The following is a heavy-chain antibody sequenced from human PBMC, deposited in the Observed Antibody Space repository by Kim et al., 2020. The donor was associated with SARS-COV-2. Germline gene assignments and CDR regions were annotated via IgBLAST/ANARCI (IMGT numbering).Heavy chain of an antibody. J-gene: IGHJ6*02. CDR3: ARGGWIRLQHGMDV. CDR1: GGSISSYY. D-gene: IGHD4-4*01. Sequence: SETLSLTCTVSGGSISSYYWSWIRQPPGKGLEWIGYIYYSGSTNYNPSLKSRVTISVDTSKNQFSLKLSSVTAADTAVYYCARGGWIRLQHGMDVWGQGTTVTVSS. V-gene: IGHV4-59*13. CDR2: IYYSGST.